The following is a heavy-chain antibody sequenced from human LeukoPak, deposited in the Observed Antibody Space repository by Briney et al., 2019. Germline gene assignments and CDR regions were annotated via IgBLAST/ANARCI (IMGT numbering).Heavy chain of an antibody. D-gene: IGHD3-22*01. Sequence: SQTLSLTCAVSGGSISSGGYSWSWIRQPPGKGLEWIGYIYHSGSTYYDPSLKSRVTISVDRSKNQFSLKLSSVTAADTAVYYCAREYYYDSSGSLHPYYFDYWGQGTLVTVSS. CDR2: IYHSGST. CDR3: AREYYYDSSGSLHPYYFDY. CDR1: GGSISSGGYS. J-gene: IGHJ4*02. V-gene: IGHV4-30-2*01.